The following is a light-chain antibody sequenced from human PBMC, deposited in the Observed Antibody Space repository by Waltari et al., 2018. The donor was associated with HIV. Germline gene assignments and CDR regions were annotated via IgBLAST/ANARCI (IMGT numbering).Light chain of an antibody. CDR3: QSYDSSLSGYV. CDR2: GNS. CDR1: SSNTGAGYA. V-gene: IGLV1-40*01. J-gene: IGLJ1*01. Sequence: QSVLTQPPSVSGAPGQRVTISCTGRSSNTGAGYAVHWYQQLPGTAPKLLIYGNSNRPSGVPDRFSGSKSGTSASLAITGLQAEDEADYYCQSYDSSLSGYVFGTGTKVTVL.